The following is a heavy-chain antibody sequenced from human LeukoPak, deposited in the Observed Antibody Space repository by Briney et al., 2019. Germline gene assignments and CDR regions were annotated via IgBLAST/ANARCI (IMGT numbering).Heavy chain of an antibody. J-gene: IGHJ4*02. D-gene: IGHD6-19*01. V-gene: IGHV3-23*01. CDR3: ANNPGYSSGWNGNYFDY. CDR2: ISGSGGST. Sequence: QAGGSLRLSCAASGFTFSDHYMDWVRQAPGKGLEWVSAISGSGGSTYYADSVKGRFTISRDNSKNTLYLQMNSLRAEDTAVYYCANNPGYSSGWNGNYFDYWGQGTLVTVSS. CDR1: GFTFSDHY.